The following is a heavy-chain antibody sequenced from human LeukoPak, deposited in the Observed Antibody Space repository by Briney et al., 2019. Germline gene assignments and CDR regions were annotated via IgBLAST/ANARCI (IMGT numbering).Heavy chain of an antibody. Sequence: QPGGSLRLSCAASGFTFSSYAMSWVRQAPGKGLERVSAISGSGGSTYYADSVKGRFTISRDNSKNTLYLQMNSLRAEDSAVYYCAKDRSTYCSGGSCYIHFDYWGQGTLVTVSS. J-gene: IGHJ4*02. V-gene: IGHV3-23*01. D-gene: IGHD2-15*01. CDR2: ISGSGGST. CDR3: AKDRSTYCSGGSCYIHFDY. CDR1: GFTFSSYA.